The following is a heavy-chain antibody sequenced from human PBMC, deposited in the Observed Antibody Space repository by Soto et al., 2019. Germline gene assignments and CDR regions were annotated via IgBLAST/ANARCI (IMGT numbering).Heavy chain of an antibody. CDR2: ISGSGGST. V-gene: IGHV3-23*01. D-gene: IGHD2-15*01. CDR1: GFTFSSYA. Sequence: GGSLRLSCAASGFTFSSYAMSWVRQTPGKGLEWVSAISGSGGSTYYADSVKGRFTISRDNSKNTLYLQMNSLRAEDTAVYYCVKDVAPDIVVVVAAGAFDIWGQGTKVSVSS. J-gene: IGHJ3*02. CDR3: VKDVAPDIVVVVAAGAFDI.